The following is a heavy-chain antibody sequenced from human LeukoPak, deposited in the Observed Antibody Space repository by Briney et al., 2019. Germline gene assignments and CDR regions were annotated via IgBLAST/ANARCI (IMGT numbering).Heavy chain of an antibody. CDR1: GFTFDDYA. Sequence: GGSLRLSCAASGFTFDDYAMHWVRQAPGKGLEWVSGISGNSGSIGYADSVKGRFTISRDNAKNSLYLQMNSLRAEDTAVYYCARVPIFGVVNWFDPWGQGTLVTVSS. CDR3: ARVPIFGVVNWFDP. V-gene: IGHV3-9*01. J-gene: IGHJ5*02. D-gene: IGHD3-3*01. CDR2: ISGNSGSI.